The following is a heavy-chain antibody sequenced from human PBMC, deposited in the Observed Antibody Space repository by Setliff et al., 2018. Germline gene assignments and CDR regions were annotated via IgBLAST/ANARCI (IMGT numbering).Heavy chain of an antibody. Sequence: TLSLTCPVSGASVRSHYWSWIRQPPGKGLEWIGFIFYNGDTKSNPSLKSRATMSVDTSKNQFSLKLSSVTAADTAVYYCARDRTYYGSGTYTRWFDYWGQGTLVTVSS. V-gene: IGHV4-59*02. CDR2: IFYNGDT. CDR1: GASVRSHY. J-gene: IGHJ4*02. CDR3: ARDRTYYGSGTYTRWFDY. D-gene: IGHD3-10*01.